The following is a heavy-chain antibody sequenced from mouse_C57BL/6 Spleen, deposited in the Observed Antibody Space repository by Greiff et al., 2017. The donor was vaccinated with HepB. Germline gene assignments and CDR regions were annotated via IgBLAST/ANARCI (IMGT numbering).Heavy chain of an antibody. CDR1: GYTFTDYE. V-gene: IGHV1-15*01. CDR3: TSYGSYWYFDV. Sequence: VHLVESGAELVRPGASVTLSCKASGYTFTDYEMHWVKQTPVHGLEWIGAIDPETGGTAYNQKFKGKAILTADKSSSTAYMELRSLTSEDSAVYYCTSYGSYWYFDVWGTGTTVTVSS. CDR2: IDPETGGT. D-gene: IGHD1-1*01. J-gene: IGHJ1*03.